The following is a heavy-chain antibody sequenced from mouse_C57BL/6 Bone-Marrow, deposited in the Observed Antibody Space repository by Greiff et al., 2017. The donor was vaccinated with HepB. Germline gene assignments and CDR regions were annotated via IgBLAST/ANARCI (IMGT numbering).Heavy chain of an antibody. CDR3: ARYLYYYGSSYVPFAY. CDR1: GFTFTDYY. J-gene: IGHJ3*01. CDR2: IRNKANGYTT. Sequence: EVKLMESGGGLVQPGGSLSLSCAASGFTFTDYYMSWVRQPPGKALEWLGIIRNKANGYTTEYSASVKGRFTTSRDNSQSFLYLHMNSLRAEDSATYYCARYLYYYGSSYVPFAYWGQGTLVTVSA. V-gene: IGHV7-3*01. D-gene: IGHD1-1*01.